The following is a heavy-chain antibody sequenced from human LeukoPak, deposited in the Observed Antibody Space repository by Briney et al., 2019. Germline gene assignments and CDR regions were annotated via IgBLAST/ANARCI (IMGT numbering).Heavy chain of an antibody. CDR1: GYTFTTYA. Sequence: GASVKVSCKASGYTFTTYAMNWVRQAPGQGLEWMGWISAYNGNTNYAQKLQGRVTMTTDTSTSTAYMELRSLRSDDTAVYYCARVYYYDSSGYYYLSDWGQGTLVTVSS. CDR3: ARVYYYDSSGYYYLSD. V-gene: IGHV1-18*01. CDR2: ISAYNGNT. J-gene: IGHJ4*02. D-gene: IGHD3-22*01.